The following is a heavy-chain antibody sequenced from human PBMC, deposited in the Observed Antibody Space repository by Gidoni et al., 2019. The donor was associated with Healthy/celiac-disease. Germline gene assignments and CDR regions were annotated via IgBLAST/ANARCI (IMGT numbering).Heavy chain of an antibody. D-gene: IGHD4-17*01. CDR3: ARGGTVTRTLFGY. Sequence: EVQLVESGGGLVQPGGSLRLSCAASGFPFSSYEMNWVRQAPGKGLEWVSYISSSGSTIYYADYVKGRFTISRDNAKNSLYLQMNSMRAEDTAVYYCARGGTVTRTLFGYWGQGTLVTVSS. J-gene: IGHJ4*02. CDR1: GFPFSSYE. V-gene: IGHV3-48*03. CDR2: ISSSGSTI.